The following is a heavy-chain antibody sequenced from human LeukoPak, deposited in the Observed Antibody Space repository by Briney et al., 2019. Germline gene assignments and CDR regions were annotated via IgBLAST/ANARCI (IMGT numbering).Heavy chain of an antibody. D-gene: IGHD1-26*01. V-gene: IGHV1-3*01. CDR2: INAGNGNT. J-gene: IGHJ4*02. CDR3: ARVGLFGGRVPPFDY. Sequence: GASVKVSCKASGYTFTSYAMHWVRQAPGQRLEWMGWINAGNGNTKYSQKFQGRVTITRDTSASTAYMELSSLRSEDTAVYYCARVGLFGGRVPPFDYWGQGTLVTVSS. CDR1: GYTFTSYA.